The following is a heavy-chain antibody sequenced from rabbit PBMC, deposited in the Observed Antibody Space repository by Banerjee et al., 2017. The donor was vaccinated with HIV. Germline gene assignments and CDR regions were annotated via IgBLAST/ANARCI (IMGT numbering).Heavy chain of an antibody. CDR1: GFDFSRYS. CDR3: ARDGAGGSYFAL. CDR2: IGPGFGST. J-gene: IGHJ4*01. Sequence: ELVESGGGLVQPGESLKVSCKASGFDFSRYSINWVRQAPGKGPEWIAYIGPGFGSTYYANSVKGRFTISSDNAQNTVFLQMTSLTAADTATYFCARDGAGGSYFALWGPGTLVTVS. D-gene: IGHD8-1*01. V-gene: IGHV1S47*01.